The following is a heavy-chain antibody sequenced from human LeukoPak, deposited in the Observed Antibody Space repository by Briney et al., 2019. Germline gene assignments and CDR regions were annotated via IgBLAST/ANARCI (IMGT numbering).Heavy chain of an antibody. CDR2: INPNSGDT. CDR3: ARDDDTSGYSRFDP. Sequence: ASVKVSCKASGYTFTGYYMHWVRQAPGQGLEWMGWINPNSGDTNYAQKFQGRVTMTRDTSISTAYMELSRLRSDDTAVYYCARDDDTSGYSRFDPWGQGALVTVSS. CDR1: GYTFTGYY. V-gene: IGHV1-2*02. J-gene: IGHJ5*02. D-gene: IGHD3-22*01.